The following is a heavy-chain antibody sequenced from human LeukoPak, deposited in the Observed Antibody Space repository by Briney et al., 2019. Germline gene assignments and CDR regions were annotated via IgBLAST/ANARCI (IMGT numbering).Heavy chain of an antibody. Sequence: ASVKVSCKASGYPFTSYGISWVRQAPGQGLGWMGWINIYNLDTKYAQKFQGRVTVTTDISTATAYMELRSLRSDDTAVYYCARRHGFYHYMDVWGKGTTVAVSS. CDR1: GYPFTSYG. CDR2: INIYNLDT. V-gene: IGHV1-18*01. D-gene: IGHD3-10*01. J-gene: IGHJ6*03. CDR3: ARRHGFYHYMDV.